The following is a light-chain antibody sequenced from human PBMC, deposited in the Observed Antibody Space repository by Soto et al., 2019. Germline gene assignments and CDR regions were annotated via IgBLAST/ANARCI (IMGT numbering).Light chain of an antibody. CDR3: QQYGSSSWT. J-gene: IGKJ1*01. CDR1: QSVGNY. CDR2: GAS. V-gene: IGKV3-20*01. Sequence: VLTQSAATLSLSAGERATLSCRASQSVGNYLAWYQQKSGQAPSLLIYGASNRATGIPDRFSGSWYGTDFNLTISRLEPEDFAVYYCQQYGSSSWTFGQGTKVDIK.